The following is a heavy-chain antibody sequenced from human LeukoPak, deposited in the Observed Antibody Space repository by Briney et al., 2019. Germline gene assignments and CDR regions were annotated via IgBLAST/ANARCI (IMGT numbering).Heavy chain of an antibody. CDR1: GFTFSSYS. D-gene: IGHD2-2*01. CDR2: TSGTSSYI. CDR3: ARVPADY. J-gene: IGHJ4*02. Sequence: GGSLRPSCAASGFTFSSYSMSWVRQAPGKGLEWVSSTSGTSSYIYYADSVKGRFTISRDNAKNSLYLQMNSLRAEDTAVYYCARVPADYWGQGTLVTVSS. V-gene: IGHV3-21*01.